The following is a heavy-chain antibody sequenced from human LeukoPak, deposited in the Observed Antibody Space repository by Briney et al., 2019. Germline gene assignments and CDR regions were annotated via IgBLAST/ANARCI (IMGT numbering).Heavy chain of an antibody. D-gene: IGHD6-19*01. J-gene: IGHJ3*02. CDR3: ARLYGWDDAFDI. CDR1: GGSISSYY. Sequence: SETLSLTCTVSGGSISSYYWSWIRQPPGKGLEWIGYIYYSGSTNYNPSLKSRVTISVDASKNQFSLKLSSVTAADTAVYYCARLYGWDDAFDIWGQGTMVTVSS. CDR2: IYYSGST. V-gene: IGHV4-59*01.